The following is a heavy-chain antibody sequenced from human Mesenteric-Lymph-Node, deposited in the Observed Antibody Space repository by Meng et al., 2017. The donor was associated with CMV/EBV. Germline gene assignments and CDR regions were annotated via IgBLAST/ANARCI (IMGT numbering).Heavy chain of an antibody. CDR3: ARVDIVVVPAAALPTYYYYYGMDV. CDR1: GFTFSSYS. D-gene: IGHD2-2*01. Sequence: GESLKISCAASGFTFSSYSMNWVRQAPGKGLEWVSYISSSSSTIYYADSVKGRFTISRDNAKNSLYLQMNSLRAEDTAVYYCARVDIVVVPAAALPTYYYYYGMDVWGQGTTVTVSS. V-gene: IGHV3-48*04. J-gene: IGHJ6*02. CDR2: ISSSSSTI.